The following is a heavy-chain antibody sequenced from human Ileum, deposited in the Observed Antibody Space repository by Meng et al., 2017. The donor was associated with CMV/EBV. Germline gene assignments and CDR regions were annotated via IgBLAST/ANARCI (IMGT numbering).Heavy chain of an antibody. CDR3: ARHSYYYGSGSQYFDH. Sequence: GESLKISCAASGFTFSNAWMSWVRQAPGKGLEWVSLITSSGSTKYYADSVAGRFTISRDNSKNTLYLQMNSLRAEDTAVYYCARHSYYYGSGSQYFDHWGQGTLVTVSS. J-gene: IGHJ4*02. V-gene: IGHV3-11*01. CDR2: ITSSGSTK. CDR1: GFTFSNAW. D-gene: IGHD3-10*01.